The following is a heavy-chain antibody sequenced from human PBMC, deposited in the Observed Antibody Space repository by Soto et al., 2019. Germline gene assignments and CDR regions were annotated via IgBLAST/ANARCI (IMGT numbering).Heavy chain of an antibody. CDR2: ISGSGGST. V-gene: IGHV3-23*01. J-gene: IGHJ4*02. Sequence: PAGSLRLSCAASGFTFSSYAMSWVRQAPGKGLEWVSAISGSGGSTYYADSVKGRFTISRDNSKNTLYLQMNSLRAEDTAVYYCAKDLLESGYFGYWGQGTLVTVSS. CDR3: AKDLLESGYFGY. D-gene: IGHD1-1*01. CDR1: GFTFSSYA.